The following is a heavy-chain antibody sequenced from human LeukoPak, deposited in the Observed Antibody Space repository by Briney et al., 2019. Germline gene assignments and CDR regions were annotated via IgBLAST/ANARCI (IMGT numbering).Heavy chain of an antibody. D-gene: IGHD6-13*01. CDR3: ARGSSSSWSGYYFDY. J-gene: IGHJ4*02. CDR2: IYSAGRT. CDR1: GFTVSSNY. V-gene: IGHV3-53*04. Sequence: GGSLRLSCAASGFTVSSNYMSWVRQAPGKGLEWVSSIYSAGRTYYADSVKGRLTISRHDSRNTLYLQMNSLRPEDTAVYYCARGSSSSWSGYYFDYWGQETLVTVSS.